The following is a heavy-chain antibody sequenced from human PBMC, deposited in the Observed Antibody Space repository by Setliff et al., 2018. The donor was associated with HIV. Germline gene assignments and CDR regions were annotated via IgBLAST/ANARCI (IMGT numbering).Heavy chain of an antibody. CDR1: GVSTISSSSSYY. CDR3: ARERSALLWKNWFDP. Sequence: SETLSLTCIVSGVSTISSSSSYYWGWIRQPPGKGLEWIGYISHSGITYYNPSLKSRVTISVDTSKNHFSLKLSSVTAADTAVYYCARERSALLWKNWFDPWGQGTLVTVSS. V-gene: IGHV4-39*02. CDR2: ISHSGIT. J-gene: IGHJ5*02. D-gene: IGHD3-10*01.